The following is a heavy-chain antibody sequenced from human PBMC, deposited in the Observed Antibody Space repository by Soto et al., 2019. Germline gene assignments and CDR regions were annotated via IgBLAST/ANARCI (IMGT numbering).Heavy chain of an antibody. J-gene: IGHJ4*02. V-gene: IGHV3-23*01. CDR3: AKSLSGWSFFDY. CDR1: GFTFSSYA. Sequence: QPGGSLRLSCAASGFTFSSYAMSWVRQAPGKGLEWVSTISGSGGSTYYADSVKGRFSISRDNSKNTLYLQMNSLRPEDTAVYYCAKSLSGWSFFDYWGQGTLVTVSS. D-gene: IGHD6-19*01. CDR2: ISGSGGST.